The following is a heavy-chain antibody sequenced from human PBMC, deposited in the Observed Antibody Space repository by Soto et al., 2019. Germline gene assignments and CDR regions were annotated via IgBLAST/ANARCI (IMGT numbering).Heavy chain of an antibody. CDR2: MNPNSGNT. CDR3: ARGSEMGYRTYYYYFMDF. J-gene: IGHJ6*03. Sequence: ASVKVSCKASGYTFTSYDINWVRQATGQGLEWMGWMNPNSGNTGYAQKFQGRVTMTRNTSISTAYMELSSLRSEDTAVYYCARGSEMGYRTYYYYFMDFWGKGTTVTVSS. D-gene: IGHD5-12*01. V-gene: IGHV1-8*01. CDR1: GYTFTSYD.